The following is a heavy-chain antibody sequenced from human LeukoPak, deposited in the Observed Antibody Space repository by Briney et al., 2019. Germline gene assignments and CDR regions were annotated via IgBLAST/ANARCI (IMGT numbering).Heavy chain of an antibody. V-gene: IGHV3-23*01. CDR1: GFIFSNAW. J-gene: IGHJ4*02. CDR2: ISGSGGST. Sequence: GGSLRLSCAGSGFIFSNAWMTWVRQAPGKGLEWVSAISGSGGSTYYADSVKGRFTISRDNSKNTLYLQMNSLRAEDTAVYYCAKARTLPYFDYWGQGALVTVSS. CDR3: AKARTLPYFDY.